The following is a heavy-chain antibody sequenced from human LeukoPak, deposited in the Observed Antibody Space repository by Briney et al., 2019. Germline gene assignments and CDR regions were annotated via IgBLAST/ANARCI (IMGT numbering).Heavy chain of an antibody. V-gene: IGHV1-3*02. CDR3: ARARYETRIWPKSRYDYYHYMDV. CDR2: SNAGNGNT. Sequence: ASVKVSCKASGYTFTSYAMHWVRQAPGQRLEWMGWSNAGNGNTKYSQEFQDRVTITRDTSASTAYMELSSLRSEDMAVYYCARARYETRIWPKSRYDYYHYMDVWGKGTTVTVSS. CDR1: GYTFTSYA. D-gene: IGHD3-3*01. J-gene: IGHJ6*03.